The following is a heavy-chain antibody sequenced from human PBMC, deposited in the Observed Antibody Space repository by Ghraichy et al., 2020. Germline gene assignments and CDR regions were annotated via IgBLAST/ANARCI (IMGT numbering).Heavy chain of an antibody. J-gene: IGHJ3*02. V-gene: IGHV3-48*02. CDR3: ASNSGCSGDGLCAFDI. D-gene: IGHD6-19*01. CDR2: ISSSSSTI. CDR1: GFTFSSYS. Sequence: GGSLRLSCAASGFTFSSYSMNWVRQAPGKGLEWVSYISSSSSTIYYADSVKGRFTIFRDNAKNSLYLQMNSLRDEDTAVYYCASNSGCSGDGLCAFDIWGQGTMVTVSS.